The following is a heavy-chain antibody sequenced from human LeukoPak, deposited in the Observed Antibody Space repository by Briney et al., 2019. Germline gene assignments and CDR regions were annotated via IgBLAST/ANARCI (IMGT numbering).Heavy chain of an antibody. CDR3: AKDLSISSSWYWYYYYGMDV. V-gene: IGHV3-30*18. J-gene: IGHJ6*02. CDR1: GFTFSSFD. CDR2: ISNDGSKK. Sequence: GGSLRLSCVASGFTFSSFDIHWVRQAPGKGLEWVALISNDGSKKYYADSVKGRFTISRDNSKNTLYLQMNSLRAEDTAVYYCAKDLSISSSWYWYYYYGMDVWGQGTTVTVSS. D-gene: IGHD6-13*01.